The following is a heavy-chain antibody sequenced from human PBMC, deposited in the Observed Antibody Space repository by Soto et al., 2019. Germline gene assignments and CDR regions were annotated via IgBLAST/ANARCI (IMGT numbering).Heavy chain of an antibody. CDR1: GGSISSYY. V-gene: IGHV4-59*01. CDR2: IYYSGST. Sequence: SETLSLTCTVSGGSISSYYWSWIRQPPGKGLEWIGYIYYSGSTNYNPSLKSRVTISVDTSKNQFSLKLSSVTAAETAVYYCARDGSSWYEDYYYGMDVWGQGTTV. CDR3: ARDGSSWYEDYYYGMDV. J-gene: IGHJ6*02. D-gene: IGHD6-13*01.